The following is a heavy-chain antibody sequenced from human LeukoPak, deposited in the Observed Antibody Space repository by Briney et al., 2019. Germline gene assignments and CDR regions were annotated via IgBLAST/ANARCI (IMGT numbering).Heavy chain of an antibody. CDR1: GFTFSSYS. CDR2: ISSSSSYI. Sequence: GGSLRLSCAASGFTFSSYSMNWVRQAPGKGLEWVSSISSSSSYIYYADSVKGRFTISRDSAKNSLYLQMNSLRAEDTAVYYCARNGEGAYCGGDCYFYGSDYWGQGILVTVSS. D-gene: IGHD2-21*02. CDR3: ARNGEGAYCGGDCYFYGSDY. V-gene: IGHV3-21*01. J-gene: IGHJ4*02.